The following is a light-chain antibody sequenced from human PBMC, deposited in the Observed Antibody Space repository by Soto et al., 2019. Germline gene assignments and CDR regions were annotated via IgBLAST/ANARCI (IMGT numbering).Light chain of an antibody. CDR1: SIDVGSYNL. V-gene: IGLV2-23*01. CDR2: EGS. J-gene: IGLJ1*01. CDR3: CSYAGSNYV. Sequence: ALTQPASVSGSPGQSITISCTGTSIDVGSYNLVSWYQQHPGKAPKLMIYEGSKRPSGVSNRFSGSKSGNTASLTISGLQAEDEADYYCCSYAGSNYVFGTGTKVTVL.